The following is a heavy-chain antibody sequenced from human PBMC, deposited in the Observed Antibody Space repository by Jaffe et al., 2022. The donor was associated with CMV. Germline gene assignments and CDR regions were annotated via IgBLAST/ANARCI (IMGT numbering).Heavy chain of an antibody. CDR1: GGSFSGYY. CDR2: INHSGST. D-gene: IGHD2-15*01. V-gene: IGHV4-34*01. CDR3: ARGRIISVAATSAFDY. Sequence: QVQLQQWGAGLLKPSETLSLTCAVYGGSFSGYYWSWIRQPPGKGLEWIGEINHSGSTNYNPSLKSRVTISVDTSKNQFSLKLSSVTAADTAVYYCARGRIISVAATSAFDYWGQGTLVTVSS. J-gene: IGHJ4*02.